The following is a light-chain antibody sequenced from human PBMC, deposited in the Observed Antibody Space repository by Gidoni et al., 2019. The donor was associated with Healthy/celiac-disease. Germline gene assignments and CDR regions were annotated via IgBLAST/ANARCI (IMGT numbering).Light chain of an antibody. CDR2: DAS. CDR3: RQRSNWT. CDR1: QSVSSY. V-gene: IGKV3-11*01. Sequence: DIVLTQSPATLSLSPGERATLSCRASQSVSSYLAWYQQKPGQAPRLLIYDASNRATGIPARFRGSGSGTDFTLTISSLEPEDFAGYYCRQRSNWTFGQGTKVEIK. J-gene: IGKJ1*01.